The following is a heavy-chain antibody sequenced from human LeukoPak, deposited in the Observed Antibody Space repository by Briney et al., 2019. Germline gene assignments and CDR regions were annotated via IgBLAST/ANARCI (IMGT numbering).Heavy chain of an antibody. V-gene: IGHV4-61*05. Sequence: PSETLSLTCTLSGGSISSSIYYWGWIRQPPGKGLEWIGYINYSGSTNYNPSLKSRVTISVDTSKNQFSLKLSSVTAADTAVYYCARGDTWVDYWGQGTLVTVSS. D-gene: IGHD5-18*01. CDR1: GGSISSSIYY. CDR3: ARGDTWVDY. J-gene: IGHJ4*02. CDR2: INYSGST.